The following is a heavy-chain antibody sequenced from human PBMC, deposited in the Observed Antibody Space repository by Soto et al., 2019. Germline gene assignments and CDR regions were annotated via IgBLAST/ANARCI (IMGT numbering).Heavy chain of an antibody. CDR2: IYYSGST. J-gene: IGHJ3*02. Sequence: PSETLSLTCTVSGGSISSGDYYWSWIRQPPGKGLEWIGYIYYSGSTYYNPSLKSRVTISVDTSKNQFPLKLSSVTAADTAVYYCAREEGADGAFDIWGQGTMVTVSS. CDR1: GGSISSGDYY. V-gene: IGHV4-30-4*01. CDR3: AREEGADGAFDI.